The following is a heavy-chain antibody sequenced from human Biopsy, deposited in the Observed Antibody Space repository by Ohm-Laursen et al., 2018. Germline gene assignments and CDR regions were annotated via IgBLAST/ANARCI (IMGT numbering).Heavy chain of an antibody. J-gene: IGHJ4*02. CDR3: ARHSLDDFWSGAHYYFDY. V-gene: IGHV4-39*01. CDR1: GGSISSRNHY. D-gene: IGHD3-3*01. Sequence: SQTLSLTCSVSGGSISSRNHYWGWLRQPPGKGLEWIGHVYYSGSTLYNSSLESRVTVSVDTSKNQLHLRLTPMSASDTAVYYCARHSLDDFWSGAHYYFDYWGLGTLVTVSS. CDR2: VYYSGST.